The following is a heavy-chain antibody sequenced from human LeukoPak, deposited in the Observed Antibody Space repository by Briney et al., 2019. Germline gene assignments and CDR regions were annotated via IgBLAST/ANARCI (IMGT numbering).Heavy chain of an antibody. D-gene: IGHD3-9*01. CDR2: INARGYST. Sequence: GGSLRLSCAASGFTFTTYAMSWVRQAPGRGLEWVSAINARGYSTYYADSVKGRFTISRDNSKNTLHLQMNSLRADDTAVYYSARGETLGRYFDLFDYWGQGTLVTVSS. J-gene: IGHJ4*02. CDR1: GFTFTTYA. CDR3: ARGETLGRYFDLFDY. V-gene: IGHV3-23*01.